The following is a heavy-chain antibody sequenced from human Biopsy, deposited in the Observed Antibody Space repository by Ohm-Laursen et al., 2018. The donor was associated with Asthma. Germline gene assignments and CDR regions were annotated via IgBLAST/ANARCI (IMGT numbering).Heavy chain of an antibody. CDR2: INSVFGTT. V-gene: IGHV1-69*13. D-gene: IGHD2-2*01. J-gene: IGHJ4*02. CDR3: ARKAGSCISRTCYSLDF. CDR1: GGTFNTYV. Sequence: ASVKASCKSLGGTFNTYVIGWVRQAPGQGLEWMGGINSVFGTTTYPQKFQDRVTITADDSTSTVYMELSSLRSEDAAVYYCARKAGSCISRTCYSLDFWGQGTLVTVSS.